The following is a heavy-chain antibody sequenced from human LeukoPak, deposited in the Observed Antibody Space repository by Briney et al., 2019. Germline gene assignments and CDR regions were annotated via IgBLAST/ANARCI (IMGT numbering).Heavy chain of an antibody. V-gene: IGHV3-7*01. CDR1: GFSFSNYW. CDR2: IKQDGSEI. D-gene: IGHD1-26*01. J-gene: IGHJ4*02. CDR3: ARPSLNTGSFFDY. Sequence: GGSLRLSCEASGFSFSNYWMSWVRQAPGKGLECVANIKQDGSEIYYVDSVRGRFTISRDNAKNSLYLQMNSLRAEDTAVYYCARPSLNTGSFFDYWGQGILVSVSS.